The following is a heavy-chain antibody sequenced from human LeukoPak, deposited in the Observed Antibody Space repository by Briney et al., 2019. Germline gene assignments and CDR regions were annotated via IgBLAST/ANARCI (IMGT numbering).Heavy chain of an antibody. CDR2: IYYSGST. Sequence: SETLSLTCTVSGGSISSSSYYWGWIRQPPGKGLEWIGSIYYSGSTYYNPSLKSRVTISVDTSKNQFSLKLSSVTAADTAVYYCARVSVKDASDIWGQGTMVTVSS. D-gene: IGHD4-17*01. CDR3: ARVSVKDASDI. CDR1: GGSISSSSYY. V-gene: IGHV4-39*07. J-gene: IGHJ3*02.